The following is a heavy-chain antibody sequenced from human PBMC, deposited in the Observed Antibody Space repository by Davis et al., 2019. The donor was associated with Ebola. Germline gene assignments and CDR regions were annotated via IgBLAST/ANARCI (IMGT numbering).Heavy chain of an antibody. CDR1: GFTFSSYA. V-gene: IGHV3-30*04. J-gene: IGHJ6*02. Sequence: PGGSLRLSCAASGFTFSSYAMHWVRQAPGKGLEWVAVISYDGSNKYYADSVKGRFTISRDNSKNTLYLQMNSLRAEDTAVYYCAKPFGDGSGWYHAAYYYGMDVWGQGTTVTVSS. CDR2: ISYDGSNK. CDR3: AKPFGDGSGWYHAAYYYGMDV. D-gene: IGHD6-19*01.